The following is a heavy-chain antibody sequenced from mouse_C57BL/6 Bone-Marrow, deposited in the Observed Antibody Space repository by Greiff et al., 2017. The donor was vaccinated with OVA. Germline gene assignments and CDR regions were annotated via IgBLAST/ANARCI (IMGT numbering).Heavy chain of an antibody. CDR1: GFTFSSSA. J-gene: IGHJ4*01. D-gene: IGHD2-3*01. V-gene: IGHV5-9-1*02. CDR3: TRDGYYAMAY. CDR2: LSSGGDYI. Sequence: EVKLMESGEGLVKPGGSLKLSCAASGFTFSSSAMSWVRQTPEKRLEWVAYLSSGGDYIYYADTVKGRFPISRDNARNTLYLQMSSLMSADTAMYYCTRDGYYAMAYWGQGTSVTVSS.